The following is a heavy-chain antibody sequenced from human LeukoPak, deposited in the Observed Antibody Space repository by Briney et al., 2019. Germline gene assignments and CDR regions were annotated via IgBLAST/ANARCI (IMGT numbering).Heavy chain of an antibody. J-gene: IGHJ4*02. V-gene: IGHV4-61*01. Sequence: PSETLSLTCTVSGGSVSSGSYYWSWIRQPPGKGLEWIGYIYYSGSTNYTPTLKSRVTISVDTSKNQFSLKLSSVTAADTAVYYCAREGLYGDYVWSLDYWGQGTLVTVSS. CDR1: GGSVSSGSYY. CDR3: AREGLYGDYVWSLDY. D-gene: IGHD4-17*01. CDR2: IYYSGST.